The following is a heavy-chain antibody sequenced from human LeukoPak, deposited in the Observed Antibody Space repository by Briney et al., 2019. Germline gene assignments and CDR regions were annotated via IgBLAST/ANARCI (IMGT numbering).Heavy chain of an antibody. V-gene: IGHV3-53*01. D-gene: IGHD2-15*01. Sequence: GGSLRLSCAVPGFTVSSNYMSWVRQAPGKGLEWVSLIHSGGTTDYADSVKDRFTISRDYSKNTVNLQINSLRAEDTAVYYCARERRYCSGDNCYSGLDYWGQGTLVTVSS. CDR2: IHSGGTT. J-gene: IGHJ4*02. CDR3: ARERRYCSGDNCYSGLDY. CDR1: GFTVSSNY.